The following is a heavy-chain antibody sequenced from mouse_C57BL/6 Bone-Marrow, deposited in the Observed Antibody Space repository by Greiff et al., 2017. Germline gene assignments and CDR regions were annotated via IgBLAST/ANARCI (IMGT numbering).Heavy chain of an antibody. Sequence: EVQLVESGAELVRPGASVKLSCTASGFNIKDDYMHWVKQRPEQGLEWIGWIDPENGDTEYASKFQGKATITADTSSNTAYLQLSSLTSEDTAVYYCTCKTAYYFDYWGQGTTLTVSS. CDR2: IDPENGDT. J-gene: IGHJ2*01. V-gene: IGHV14-4*01. CDR3: TCKTAYYFDY. CDR1: GFNIKDDY. D-gene: IGHD3-2*01.